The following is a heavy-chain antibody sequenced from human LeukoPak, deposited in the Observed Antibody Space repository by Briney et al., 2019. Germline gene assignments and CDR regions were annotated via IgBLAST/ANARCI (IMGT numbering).Heavy chain of an antibody. J-gene: IGHJ4*02. D-gene: IGHD3-10*01. CDR2: IFYSGST. V-gene: IGHV4-39*07. CDR1: SGSISTSNYY. Sequence: PSETLSLTCTVSSGSISTSNYYWGWVRQPPGKALEWIGNIFYSGSTYYSPSLKSRVTISLDTSRNQFSLKLNSVTAADTAVYYCARGYYYGLYFDYWGQGTLVTVSS. CDR3: ARGYYYGLYFDY.